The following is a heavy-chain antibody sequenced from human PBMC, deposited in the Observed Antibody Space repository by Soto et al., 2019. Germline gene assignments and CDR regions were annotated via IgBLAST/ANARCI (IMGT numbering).Heavy chain of an antibody. CDR3: ASSLHPNYDYVWGSYRPFDY. J-gene: IGHJ4*02. CDR1: GYTFTSYG. CDR2: ISAYNGNT. Sequence: ASVKVSCKASGYTFTSYGISWVRQAPGQGLERMGWISAYNGNTNYAQKIQGRVTITTDPSTSTAYMELRSLRSDDTAVYYCASSLHPNYDYVWGSYRPFDYWGQG. D-gene: IGHD3-16*02. V-gene: IGHV1-18*01.